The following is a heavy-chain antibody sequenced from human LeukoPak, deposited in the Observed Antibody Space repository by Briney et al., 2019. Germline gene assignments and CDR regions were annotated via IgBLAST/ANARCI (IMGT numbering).Heavy chain of an antibody. CDR1: GYTFTGYY. J-gene: IGHJ4*02. Sequence: GASVSVSCKASGYTFTGYYMHWVRQAPGQGLEWMGWINPNSGGTNYAQKFQGRVTMTRDTSISTAYMELSRLRSDDTAVYYCARDPRWLQSTVFDYWGRGTLVTVSS. CDR2: INPNSGGT. V-gene: IGHV1-2*02. D-gene: IGHD5-24*01. CDR3: ARDPRWLQSTVFDY.